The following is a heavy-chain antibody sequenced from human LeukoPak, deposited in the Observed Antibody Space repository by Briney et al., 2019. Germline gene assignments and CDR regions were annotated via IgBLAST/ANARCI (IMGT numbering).Heavy chain of an antibody. V-gene: IGHV1-2*06. CDR3: AEGDYYDSSGQGYFQH. CDR2: INPNSGGT. CDR1: GYTFTGYY. Sequence: ASVKVSCKASGYTFTGYYIHWVRQAPGQGLEWMGRINPNSGGTYYAQRFQGRVTMTRDTSISTAYMELSRLRTDDTAVYYCAEGDYYDSSGQGYFQHWGQGTLVTVSS. D-gene: IGHD3-22*01. J-gene: IGHJ1*01.